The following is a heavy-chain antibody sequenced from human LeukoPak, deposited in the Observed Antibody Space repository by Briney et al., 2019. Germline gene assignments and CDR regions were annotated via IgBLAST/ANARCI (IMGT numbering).Heavy chain of an antibody. D-gene: IGHD6-13*01. CDR2: INAGNGNT. J-gene: IGHJ4*02. CDR3: ARGPPHFIAAAGYLDY. Sequence: ASVKVSCKASGYTFTSYAMHWVRQAPGQRLEWMGWINAGNGNTKYSQKFQGRVTITRDTSASTAYMELSSLRSEDTAVYYCARGPPHFIAAAGYLDYWGQGTLVTVSS. V-gene: IGHV1-3*01. CDR1: GYTFTSYA.